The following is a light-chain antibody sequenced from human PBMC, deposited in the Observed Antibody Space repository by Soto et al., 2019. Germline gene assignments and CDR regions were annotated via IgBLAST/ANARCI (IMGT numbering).Light chain of an antibody. CDR3: QQYNNWPIT. Sequence: ETVMTQSPATLSVSPGERAPLSCRASQSISSNLAWYQQKPGQAPRLLIYDASTRATGIPARFSGSGSGTEFTLTISSRQSEDFAVYYCQQYNNWPITFGQGTRLEIK. CDR1: QSISSN. CDR2: DAS. V-gene: IGKV3-15*01. J-gene: IGKJ5*01.